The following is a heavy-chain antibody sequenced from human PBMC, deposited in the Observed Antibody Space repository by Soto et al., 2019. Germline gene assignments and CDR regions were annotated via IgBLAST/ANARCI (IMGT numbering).Heavy chain of an antibody. J-gene: IGHJ4*02. CDR2: ISGSGGST. CDR3: AKDQRVVRGVIRHDFDY. V-gene: IGHV3-23*01. CDR1: GFTFSSYA. Sequence: PGGSLRLSCAASGFTFSSYAMSWVRQAPGKGLEWVSAISGSGGSTYYADSVKGRFTISRDNSKNTLYLQMNSLRAEDTAVYYCAKDQRVVRGVIRHDFDYWGQGTLVTVSS. D-gene: IGHD3-10*01.